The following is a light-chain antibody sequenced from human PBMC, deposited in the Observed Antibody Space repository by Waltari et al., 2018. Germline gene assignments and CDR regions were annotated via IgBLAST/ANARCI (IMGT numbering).Light chain of an antibody. CDR2: EVT. Sequence: QSALTQPASVSGSPGQSISISCTGTSSDIGVYNYVSCFQQYPGKAPKLMIYEVTNRPSGVSDRFSGSKSDNTASLTISGLQAEDEADYYCSSYTASSTWVFGGGTKLSVL. CDR3: SSYTASSTWV. CDR1: SSDIGVYNY. V-gene: IGLV2-14*01. J-gene: IGLJ3*02.